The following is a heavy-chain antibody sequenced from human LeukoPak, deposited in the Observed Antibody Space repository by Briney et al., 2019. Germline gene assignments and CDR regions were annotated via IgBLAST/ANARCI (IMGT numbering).Heavy chain of an antibody. V-gene: IGHV3-48*04. D-gene: IGHD5-18*01. CDR1: GFTFSSYS. Sequence: GGSLRLSCAASGFTFSSYSMNWVRQAPGKGLEWVSYISSSSSTIYYADSVKGRFTISRDNAKNSLYLQMNSLRAEDTAVYYCARVGGYSYGPKPIDYWGQGTLVTVSS. J-gene: IGHJ4*02. CDR2: ISSSSSTI. CDR3: ARVGGYSYGPKPIDY.